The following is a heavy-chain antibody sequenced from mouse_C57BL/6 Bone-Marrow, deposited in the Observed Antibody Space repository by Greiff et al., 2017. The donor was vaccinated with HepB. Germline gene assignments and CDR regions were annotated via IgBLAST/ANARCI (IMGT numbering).Heavy chain of an antibody. CDR3: ARFHYYGSTHWYFDV. CDR1: GFTFTDYY. CDR2: IRNKANGYTT. D-gene: IGHD1-1*01. J-gene: IGHJ1*03. Sequence: EVQLVESGGGLVQPGGSLSLSCAASGFTFTDYYMSWVRQPPGKALEWLGFIRNKANGYTTEYSASVKGRFTISRDNSQSILYLQMNALRAEDSATYYCARFHYYGSTHWYFDVWGTGTTVTVSS. V-gene: IGHV7-3*01.